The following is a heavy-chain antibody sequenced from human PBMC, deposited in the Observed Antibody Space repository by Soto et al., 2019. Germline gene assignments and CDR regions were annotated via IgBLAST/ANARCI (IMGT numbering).Heavy chain of an antibody. CDR3: AIRNGSGSYYVDY. Sequence: QVQLQESGPGLVKPSQTLSLTCTVSGGSISSGGYYWSWIRQHPGKGLEWIGYIYYSGTYYNPSLKSRVTISVDTSKTQFSLKLSSVTAADTAVYYCAIRNGSGSYYVDYWGQGTLVTVSS. CDR1: GGSISSGGYY. D-gene: IGHD3-10*01. CDR2: IYYSGT. V-gene: IGHV4-31*03. J-gene: IGHJ4*02.